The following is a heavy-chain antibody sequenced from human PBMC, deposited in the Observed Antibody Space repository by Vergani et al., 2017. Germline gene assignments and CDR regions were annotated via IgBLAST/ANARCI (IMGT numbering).Heavy chain of an antibody. CDR2: IYYSGST. D-gene: IGHD6-19*01. CDR3: ARTRVAGTYYYYYGMDV. CDR1: GGSISSGGYY. Sequence: QVQLQESGPGLVKPSQTLSLTCTVSGGSISSGGYYWSWIRQHPGKGLEWIGYIYYSGSTYYNPSLKRRVTISVDTSKNQFSLKLSSVTAADTAVYYCARTRVAGTYYYYYGMDVWGQGTTVTVSS. J-gene: IGHJ6*02. V-gene: IGHV4-31*03.